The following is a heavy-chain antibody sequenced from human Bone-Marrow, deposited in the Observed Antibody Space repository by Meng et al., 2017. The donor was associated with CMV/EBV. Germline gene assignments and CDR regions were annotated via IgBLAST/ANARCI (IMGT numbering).Heavy chain of an antibody. J-gene: IGHJ4*02. CDR3: ARAQSSRKTFDY. CDR1: GFTFSSYA. Sequence: GESLKISCAASGFTFSSYAMHWVRQAPGKGLEWVAVISYDGSNKYYADSVKGRFTISRDNCKNTLYLQMNSLRAEDTAVYYCARAQSSRKTFDYWGQGTLVTVSS. V-gene: IGHV3-30-3*01. D-gene: IGHD6-6*01. CDR2: ISYDGSNK.